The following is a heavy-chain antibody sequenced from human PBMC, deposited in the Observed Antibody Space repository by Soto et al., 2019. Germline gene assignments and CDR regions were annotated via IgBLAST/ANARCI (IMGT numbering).Heavy chain of an antibody. V-gene: IGHV3-30-3*01. CDR3: ARDFSYYDSSGYYIFGEGRKDDS. Sequence: GGSVGLACAASGFCCGSYAMQCGVHAPGNGREWVAVISYDGSNKYYADSVKGRFTISRDNAKNTLYPQMNSLRAEDTAVYYCARDFSYYDSSGYYIFGEGRKDDSWGQGT. D-gene: IGHD3-22*01. CDR1: GFCCGSYA. J-gene: IGHJ4*02. CDR2: ISYDGSNK.